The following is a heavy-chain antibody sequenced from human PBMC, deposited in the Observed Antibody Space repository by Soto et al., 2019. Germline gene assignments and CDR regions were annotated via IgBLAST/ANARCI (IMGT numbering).Heavy chain of an antibody. Sequence: EVQLVESGGGLVQPGGSLRLSCAASGFTFSSYSMNWVRQAPGKGLEWVSYISSSSSTIYYADSVKGRFTISRDNAKNSLYLQMNSLRAEDTAVYYCARDNPHIWGSYRAFDYWGQGTLVTVSS. CDR1: GFTFSSYS. D-gene: IGHD3-16*02. J-gene: IGHJ4*02. V-gene: IGHV3-48*01. CDR2: ISSSSSTI. CDR3: ARDNPHIWGSYRAFDY.